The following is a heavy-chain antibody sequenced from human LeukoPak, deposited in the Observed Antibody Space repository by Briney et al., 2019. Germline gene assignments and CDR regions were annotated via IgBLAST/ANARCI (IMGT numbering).Heavy chain of an antibody. CDR2: ISSSSSTI. V-gene: IGHV3-48*01. D-gene: IGHD3-9*01. CDR3: ARDLNGAKDGYYYDY. Sequence: GGSLRLSCAASGFTFSSYSMNWVRQAPGKGLEWVSYISSSSSTIYYADSVKGRFTISRDNAKNSLYLQMNSLRAEDTAAYYCARDLNGAKDGYYYDYWGQGTLVTVSS. CDR1: GFTFSSYS. J-gene: IGHJ4*02.